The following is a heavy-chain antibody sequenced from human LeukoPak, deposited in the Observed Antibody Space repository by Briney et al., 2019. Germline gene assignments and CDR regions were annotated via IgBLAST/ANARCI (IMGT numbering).Heavy chain of an antibody. V-gene: IGHV3-23*01. CDR1: GFTFSSYA. CDR3: ARYGDYRYSFDY. Sequence: GGSLRLSCAASGFTFSSYAMSWVRQAPGKGLEWVSAISGSGGSTYYADSVKGRFTISRDNAKNTLYLQMNSLRAEDTAVYYCARYGDYRYSFDYWGQGTLVTVSS. D-gene: IGHD4-17*01. J-gene: IGHJ4*02. CDR2: ISGSGGST.